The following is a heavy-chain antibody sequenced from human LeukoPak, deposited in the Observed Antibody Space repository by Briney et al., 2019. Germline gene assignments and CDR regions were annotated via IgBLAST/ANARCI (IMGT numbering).Heavy chain of an antibody. J-gene: IGHJ4*02. V-gene: IGHV4-38-2*01. CDR2: IYHSGST. Sequence: SETLSLTCAVSGYSISSGYYWGWIRQPPGKGLEWIGSIYHSGSTYYNPSLKSRVTISVDTSKNQFSLKPSSVTAADTAVYYCARRYQLYYFDYWGQGTLVTVSS. CDR3: ARRYQLYYFDY. CDR1: GYSISSGYY. D-gene: IGHD2-2*01.